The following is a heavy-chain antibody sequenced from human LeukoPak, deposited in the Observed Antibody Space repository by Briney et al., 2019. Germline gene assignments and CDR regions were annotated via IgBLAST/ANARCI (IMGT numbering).Heavy chain of an antibody. D-gene: IGHD2-2*01. V-gene: IGHV3-49*04. CDR2: IRSKAYGGTT. CDR1: GFTFGDYA. Sequence: PGRSLRLSCTASGFTFGDYAMSWVRQAPGKGLGWVGFIRSKAYGGTTEYAASVKGRFTISRDDSKSIAYLQMNSLKTEDTAVYYCTRRGYCSSTSCGDMDVWGKGTTVTVSS. J-gene: IGHJ6*03. CDR3: TRRGYCSSTSCGDMDV.